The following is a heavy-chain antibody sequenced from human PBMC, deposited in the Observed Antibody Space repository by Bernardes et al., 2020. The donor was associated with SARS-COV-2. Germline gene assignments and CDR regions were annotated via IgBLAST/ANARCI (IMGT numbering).Heavy chain of an antibody. Sequence: SETLSLPCTVSGGSISSHYWSWVRQPPGKGLEWIGYIYYSGSTNYNPSLKSRVTISVDASKNQFSLNLSSVTAADTAVYYCARGRYFDYWGQGTLVTVSS. CDR1: GGSISSHY. J-gene: IGHJ4*02. V-gene: IGHV4-59*11. CDR3: ARGRYFDY. CDR2: IYYSGST.